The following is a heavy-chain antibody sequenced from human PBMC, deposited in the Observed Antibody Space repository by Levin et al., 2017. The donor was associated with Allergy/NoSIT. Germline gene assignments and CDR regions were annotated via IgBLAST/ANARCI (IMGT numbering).Heavy chain of an antibody. CDR3: ARGRTMSVGPFDI. CDR2: ISTSETYT. D-gene: IGHD1-26*01. Sequence: GESLKISCATSGFTFGDYFMSWIRQAPGKGLEWVSYISTSETYTNSADSVRGRFIISRDNARDSLYLQMNNLRADETAVYYCARGRTMSVGPFDIWGQGTMVTVSS. V-gene: IGHV3-11*06. J-gene: IGHJ3*02. CDR1: GFTFGDYF.